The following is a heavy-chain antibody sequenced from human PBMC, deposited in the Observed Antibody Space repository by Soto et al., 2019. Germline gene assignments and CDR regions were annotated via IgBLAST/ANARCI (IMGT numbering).Heavy chain of an antibody. V-gene: IGHV3-30*18. Sequence: QVPLVESGGGVVQPGRSLRLSCAASGFTFSSYGMHWVRQAPGKGLEWVAVISYDGSNKYYADSVKGRFTISRDNSKNTLYLQMNSLRAEDTAVYYCANSDWFDPWGQGTLVTVSS. CDR3: ANSDWFDP. CDR1: GFTFSSYG. J-gene: IGHJ5*02. CDR2: ISYDGSNK. D-gene: IGHD1-26*01.